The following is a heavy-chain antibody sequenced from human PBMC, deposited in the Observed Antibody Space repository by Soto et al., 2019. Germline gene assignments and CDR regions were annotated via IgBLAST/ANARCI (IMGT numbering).Heavy chain of an antibody. D-gene: IGHD4-17*01. Sequence: QLQESGPGLVKPSETLSLTCTVSGGSIISSNFYWGWIRQPPGKGLEWIGSVEYGGSTYDNPSLRSRVTLTAYTTKNQFSLNLTSVTAADTAIYYWARHVRGAVTMNWFDPWGHGTLVTVSS. J-gene: IGHJ5*02. CDR3: ARHVRGAVTMNWFDP. V-gene: IGHV4-39*01. CDR1: GGSIISSNFY. CDR2: VEYGGST.